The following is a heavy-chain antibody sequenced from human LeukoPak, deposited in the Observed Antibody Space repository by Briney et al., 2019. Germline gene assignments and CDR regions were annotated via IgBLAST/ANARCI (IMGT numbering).Heavy chain of an antibody. J-gene: IGHJ4*02. CDR2: ISAYNANT. Sequence: ASVKVSCKASGYTFTSYGITWVRQAPGQGLEWMGWISAYNANTNYAQKLQGRVTMTTDTSTSTVYMELRSLRSDDTAVYYCAKIAYGANFFDYWGQGTLVTVSS. D-gene: IGHD4/OR15-4a*01. V-gene: IGHV1-18*01. CDR3: AKIAYGANFFDY. CDR1: GYTFTSYG.